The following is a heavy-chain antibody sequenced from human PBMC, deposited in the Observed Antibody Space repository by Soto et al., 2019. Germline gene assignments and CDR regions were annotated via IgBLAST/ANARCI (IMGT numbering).Heavy chain of an antibody. J-gene: IGHJ4*02. CDR2: ISYDGSNK. V-gene: IGHV3-30-3*01. CDR3: ARVRGASSSSWARFDY. Sequence: PGGSLRLSCAASGFTFSSYAMHWVRQAPGKGLEWVAVISYDGSNKYYADSVKGRFTISRDNSKNTLYLQMNSLRAEDTAVYYCARVRGASSSSWARFDYWGQGTLVTVSS. D-gene: IGHD6-13*01. CDR1: GFTFSSYA.